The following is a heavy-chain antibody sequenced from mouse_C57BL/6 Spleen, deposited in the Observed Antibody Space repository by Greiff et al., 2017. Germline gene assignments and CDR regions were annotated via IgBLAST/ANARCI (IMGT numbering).Heavy chain of an antibody. CDR1: GYTFTDYY. Sequence: EVKLMESGPVLVKPGASVKMSCKASGYTFTDYYMNWVKQSHGKSLEWIGVINPYNGGTSYNQKFKGKATLSVDKSSSTAYMELNSLTSEDSAVYYCARSGDYKEDYYAKDYWGQGTSVTVSS. J-gene: IGHJ4*01. CDR2: INPYNGGT. D-gene: IGHD2-12*01. V-gene: IGHV1-19*01. CDR3: ARSGDYKEDYYAKDY.